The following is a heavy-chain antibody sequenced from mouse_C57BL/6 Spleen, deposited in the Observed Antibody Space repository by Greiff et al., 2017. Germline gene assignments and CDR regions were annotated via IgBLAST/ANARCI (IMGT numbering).Heavy chain of an antibody. V-gene: IGHV1-54*01. CDR3: ARALTTVVARGAMDK. J-gene: IGHJ4*01. Sequence: QVQLQQSGAELVRPGTSVKVSCKASGSAFTNYLIEWVKQRPGQGLEWIGVINPGSGCTNYNEKLNGKATLTADKSSSTAYMQLSSLTSEDSAVYFCARALTTVVARGAMDKWGQGTSVTVTS. CDR2: INPGSGCT. D-gene: IGHD1-1*01. CDR1: GSAFTNYL.